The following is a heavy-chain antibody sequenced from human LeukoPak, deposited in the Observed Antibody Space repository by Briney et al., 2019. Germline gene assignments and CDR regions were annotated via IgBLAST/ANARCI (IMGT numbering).Heavy chain of an antibody. CDR3: ARDNYYDSSGYYVHFDY. V-gene: IGHV4-61*02. CDR2: IYTSGST. Sequence: SETLSLTCTVSGGSISSSSYYWGWIRQPAGKGLEWIGRIYTSGSTNYNPSLKSRVTISVDTSKNQFSLKLSSVTAADTAVYYCARDNYYDSSGYYVHFDYWGQGTLVTVSS. CDR1: GGSISSSSYY. J-gene: IGHJ4*02. D-gene: IGHD3-22*01.